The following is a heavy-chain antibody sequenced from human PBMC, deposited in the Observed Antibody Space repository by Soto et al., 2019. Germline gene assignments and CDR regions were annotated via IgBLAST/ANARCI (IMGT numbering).Heavy chain of an antibody. J-gene: IGHJ5*02. Sequence: LRLSCAASGFTFSTYAMSWVRQAPGKGLEWVSAISASGGSTYYADSVKGRFTISRDNSKHTLDLQMDSLRAEDTALYYCAKGVETGRTYNCFDPWGQGTQVTVSS. CDR3: AKGVETGRTYNCFDP. CDR2: ISASGGST. CDR1: GFTFSTYA. V-gene: IGHV3-23*01. D-gene: IGHD2-21*02.